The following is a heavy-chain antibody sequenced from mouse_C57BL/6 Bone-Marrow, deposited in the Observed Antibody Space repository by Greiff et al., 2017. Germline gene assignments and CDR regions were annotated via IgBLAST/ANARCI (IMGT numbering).Heavy chain of an antibody. J-gene: IGHJ2*01. Sequence: VQLQQSGPELVKPGASVKISCKASGYAFSSSWMNWVKQRPGKGLEWIGRIYPGDGDTNYNGKFKGKATLTADKSSSTAYMQLSSLTSEDSAVYFCASLGRPYYSNPDYWGQGTTLTVSS. CDR2: IYPGDGDT. D-gene: IGHD2-5*01. V-gene: IGHV1-82*01. CDR1: GYAFSSSW. CDR3: ASLGRPYYSNPDY.